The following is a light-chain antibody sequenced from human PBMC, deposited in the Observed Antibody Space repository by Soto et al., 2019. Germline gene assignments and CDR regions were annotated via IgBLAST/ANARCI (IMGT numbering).Light chain of an antibody. Sequence: EFVLTQSPGTLSLSPGETATLSCRASESIINDYSAWYQQRPGQPPRLLIYATSKRAPGIPDRFSGSGSVTDFTLTISRLEPEDFAVYYCQQYGRSPLFGQGTRLEIK. CDR1: ESIINDY. CDR3: QQYGRSPL. CDR2: ATS. V-gene: IGKV3-20*01. J-gene: IGKJ5*01.